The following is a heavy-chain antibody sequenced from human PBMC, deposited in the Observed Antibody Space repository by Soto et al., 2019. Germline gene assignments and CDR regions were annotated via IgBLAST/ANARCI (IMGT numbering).Heavy chain of an antibody. CDR2: IYSGGST. V-gene: IGHV3-66*01. J-gene: IGHJ6*03. CDR1: GFTVRSNY. Sequence: EVQLVESGGGLVQPGGSLRLSCTASGFTVRSNYMSWVRQAPGKGLGWVSVIYSGGSTYDTDSVKGRLTISRDNSKNTVYLQMNSLRAEDTAVYYCARVAFSNYYDYYYMDVWGKGTTVTVSS. D-gene: IGHD4-4*01. CDR3: ARVAFSNYYDYYYMDV.